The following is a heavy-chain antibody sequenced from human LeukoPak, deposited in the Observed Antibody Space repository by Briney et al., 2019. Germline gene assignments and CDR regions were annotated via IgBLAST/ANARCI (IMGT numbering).Heavy chain of an antibody. V-gene: IGHV3-7*01. CDR3: ARDRHLDY. CDR1: GFTLSSYS. CDR2: IKQDGSDK. J-gene: IGHJ4*02. Sequence: GGSLRLSCAASGFTLSSYSMHWVRQAPGKGLEWVANIKQDGSDKYYVDSVKGRFTISRDNAKNSLYVQMNSLRAEDTAVYYCARDRHLDYWGQGTLVTVSS.